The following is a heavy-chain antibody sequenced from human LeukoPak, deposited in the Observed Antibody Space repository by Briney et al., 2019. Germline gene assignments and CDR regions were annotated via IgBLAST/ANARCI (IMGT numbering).Heavy chain of an antibody. CDR2: ISGSGNST. Sequence: GGSLRLSCAASRFTFSSYAMSWVRQAPGKGLEWVSGISGSGNSTYHADSVKGRFTISRDNSKNTLYLQMNSLRAEDTAVYYCAKSGEDGYTYGYDRLDYWGQGTLVTVSS. CDR1: RFTFSSYA. D-gene: IGHD5-18*01. J-gene: IGHJ4*02. V-gene: IGHV3-23*01. CDR3: AKSGEDGYTYGYDRLDY.